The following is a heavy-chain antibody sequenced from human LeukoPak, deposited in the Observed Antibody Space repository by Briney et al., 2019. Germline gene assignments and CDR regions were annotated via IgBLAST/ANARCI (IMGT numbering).Heavy chain of an antibody. CDR2: IYYSGST. D-gene: IGHD2-15*01. CDR1: GGSFSGYY. V-gene: IGHV4-59*01. CDR3: ARHYCSGGSCYPEYYYYYYMDV. Sequence: PSETLSLTCAVYGGSFSGYYWSWIRQPPGKGLEWIGYIYYSGSTNYNPSLKSRVTISVDTSKNQFSLKLSSVTAADTAVYYCARHYCSGGSCYPEYYYYYYMDVWGKGTTVTVSS. J-gene: IGHJ6*03.